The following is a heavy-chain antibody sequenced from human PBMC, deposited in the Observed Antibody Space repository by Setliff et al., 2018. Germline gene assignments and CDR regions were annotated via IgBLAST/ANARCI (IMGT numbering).Heavy chain of an antibody. J-gene: IGHJ4*02. D-gene: IGHD1-26*01. CDR3: MKKIIAGGGPPYAYFDY. V-gene: IGHV3-23*01. CDR2: IHGEGINT. Sequence: KGLEWVSSIHGEGINTYYADSVKGRFTISRDNSKNTLFLQMNSLRADDTAVYYCMKKIIAGGGPPYAYFDYWGPGTMVTVSS.